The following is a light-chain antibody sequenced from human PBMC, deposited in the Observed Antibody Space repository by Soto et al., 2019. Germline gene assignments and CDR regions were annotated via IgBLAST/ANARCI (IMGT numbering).Light chain of an antibody. CDR1: QSISSW. CDR2: KAS. Sequence: DIQMTQSPSTLSASVGDRVTITCRASQSISSWLAWYQQKPGKAPKLLIYKASSLESGVPSRFSGSGSGTEFTLTISSLQPDDFATYYCQQYNSYRETFGQETKLDIK. V-gene: IGKV1-5*03. J-gene: IGKJ2*01. CDR3: QQYNSYRET.